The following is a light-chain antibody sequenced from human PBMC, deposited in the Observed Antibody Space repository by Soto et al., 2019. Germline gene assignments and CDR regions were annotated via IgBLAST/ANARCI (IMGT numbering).Light chain of an antibody. CDR1: QSVSSY. CDR2: DAS. V-gene: IGKV3-11*01. J-gene: IGKJ3*01. CDR3: QQRSKWLFT. Sequence: EIVLTQSPATLSLSPGERATLSCRASQSVSSYLAWYQQKPGQAPRLLISDASNRATGIPARFSGSGSGTDFTLTISSLEPEDFAVYYCQQRSKWLFTFGPGTKVDIK.